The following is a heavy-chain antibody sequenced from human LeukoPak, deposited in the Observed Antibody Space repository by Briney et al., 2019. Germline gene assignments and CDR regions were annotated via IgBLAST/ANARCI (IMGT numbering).Heavy chain of an antibody. V-gene: IGHV3-43*02. CDR3: AKDAVAGTTRGFPDY. Sequence: GGSLRLSCAASGFTFSSYAMGWVRQAPGKGLGWVSTITGSGGSTYYADSVKGRFTISRDNSKNSLYLQMNSLRTEDTALYYCAKDAVAGTTRGFPDYWGQGTLVTVSS. D-gene: IGHD6-19*01. CDR1: GFTFSSYA. CDR2: ITGSGGST. J-gene: IGHJ4*02.